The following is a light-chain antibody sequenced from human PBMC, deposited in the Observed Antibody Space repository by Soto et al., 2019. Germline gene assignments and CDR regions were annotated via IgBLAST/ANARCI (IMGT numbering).Light chain of an antibody. J-gene: IGKJ4*01. CDR3: QQYGSPLT. V-gene: IGKV3-20*01. CDR1: QSVSSSY. Sequence: EIVLTQSPGTLSLSPGERATLSCRASQSVSSSYLAWYQQKPGQAPRLLIYGASSRATSIPDRFSGSGSGTDFTLTISRLEPEDFAVYYCQQYGSPLTFGGGTKVESK. CDR2: GAS.